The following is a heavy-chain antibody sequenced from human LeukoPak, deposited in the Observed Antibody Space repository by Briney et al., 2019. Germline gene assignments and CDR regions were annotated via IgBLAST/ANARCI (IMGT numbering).Heavy chain of an antibody. J-gene: IGHJ4*02. V-gene: IGHV1-2*02. D-gene: IGHD6-19*01. CDR2: IKPDSGSS. Sequence: ASVKVSCKASGYTFTAYYIHWLRQAPGQGPEWMGWIKPDSGSSHYAQKFQGRVTMARDTSSNSAYMDLTSLKSDDTALYYCARARVPIAVAGLYYFDYWGQGALVTVSS. CDR1: GYTFTAYY. CDR3: ARARVPIAVAGLYYFDY.